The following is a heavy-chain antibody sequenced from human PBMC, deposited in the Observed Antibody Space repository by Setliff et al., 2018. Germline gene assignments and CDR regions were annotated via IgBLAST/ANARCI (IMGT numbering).Heavy chain of an antibody. CDR2: INRSGSII. D-gene: IGHD3-10*01. Sequence: GGSLRLSCAVSGFTFSNSEMNWVRQAPGKGLEWIAFINRSGSIIYYADSVKGRFTISRDNAKKSLDLQMNSLRVDDTAVYYCARPGRSNYWDSFDYWGQGILVTVSS. CDR3: ARPGRSNYWDSFDY. J-gene: IGHJ4*02. V-gene: IGHV3-48*03. CDR1: GFTFSNSE.